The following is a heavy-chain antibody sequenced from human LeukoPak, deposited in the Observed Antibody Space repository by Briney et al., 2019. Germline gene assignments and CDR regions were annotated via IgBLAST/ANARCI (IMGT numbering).Heavy chain of an antibody. CDR1: GFTFSSYA. CDR2: ISGSGGST. D-gene: IGHD3-16*01. J-gene: IGHJ4*02. Sequence: GGSLRLSCAASGFTFSSYAMSWVRQAPGKGLEWVSAISGSGGSTYYADSVKGRFTISRDNSKNTMYLQMHSLRAEDTAVYYCAKDSLADIDYWGQGTLVTVSS. V-gene: IGHV3-23*01. CDR3: AKDSLADIDY.